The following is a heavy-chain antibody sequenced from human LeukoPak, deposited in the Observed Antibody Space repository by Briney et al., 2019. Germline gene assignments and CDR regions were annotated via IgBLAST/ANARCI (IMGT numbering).Heavy chain of an antibody. D-gene: IGHD5-24*01. Sequence: SETLSLTCTVSGGSISSSSYYWGWIRQPPGKGLEWIGSIYYSGSTYYNPSLESRVTISVDTSKNQFSLKLSSVTAADTAVYYCARHERDGYNHGGADYWGQGTLVTVSS. CDR2: IYYSGST. CDR3: ARHERDGYNHGGADY. V-gene: IGHV4-39*01. CDR1: GGSISSSSYY. J-gene: IGHJ4*02.